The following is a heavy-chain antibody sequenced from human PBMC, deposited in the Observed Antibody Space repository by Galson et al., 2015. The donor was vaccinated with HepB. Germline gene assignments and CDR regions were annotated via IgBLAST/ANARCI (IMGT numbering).Heavy chain of an antibody. Sequence: SETLSLTCTVSGGSISSYYWSWIRQPAGKGLEWIGRIYTSGSTNYNPSLKSRVTMSVDTSKNQFSLKLSSVTAADTAVYYCAREGPGYYDSSGYPNYFDYWGQGTLVTVSS. CDR1: GGSISSYY. J-gene: IGHJ4*02. V-gene: IGHV4-4*07. D-gene: IGHD3-22*01. CDR3: AREGPGYYDSSGYPNYFDY. CDR2: IYTSGST.